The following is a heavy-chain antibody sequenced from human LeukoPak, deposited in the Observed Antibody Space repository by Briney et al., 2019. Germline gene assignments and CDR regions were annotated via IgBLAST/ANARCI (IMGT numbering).Heavy chain of an antibody. D-gene: IGHD6-19*01. V-gene: IGHV3-48*01. J-gene: IGHJ4*02. CDR2: ISGSSSTI. Sequence: QPGGSLRLSCAASGFTFSSYSMNWVRQAPGKGLEWVSYISGSSSTIYYADSVKGRFTISRDNAKNSLYLQMNSLRAEDTAVYYCARDGRVAGTFDYWGQGTLVTVSS. CDR1: GFTFSSYS. CDR3: ARDGRVAGTFDY.